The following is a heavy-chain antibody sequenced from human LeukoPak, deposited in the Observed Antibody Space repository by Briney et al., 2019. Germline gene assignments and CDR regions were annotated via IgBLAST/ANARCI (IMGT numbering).Heavy chain of an antibody. CDR3: AKDLVRRLLWFGESEYFDY. CDR2: ISYDGSNK. CDR1: GFTFSSYG. D-gene: IGHD3-10*01. J-gene: IGHJ4*02. Sequence: PGGSLRLSCAASGFTFSSYGMHWVRQAPGKGLEWVAVISYDGSNKYYADYVKGRFTISRDNSKNTLYLQMNSLRAEDTAVYYCAKDLVRRLLWFGESEYFDYWGQGTLVTVSS. V-gene: IGHV3-30*18.